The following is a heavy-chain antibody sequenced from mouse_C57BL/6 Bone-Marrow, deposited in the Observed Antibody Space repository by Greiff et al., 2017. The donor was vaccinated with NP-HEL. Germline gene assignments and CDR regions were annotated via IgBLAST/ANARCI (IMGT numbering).Heavy chain of an antibody. V-gene: IGHV14-4*01. CDR3: TTGGSSPYAMDY. D-gene: IGHD1-1*01. CDR1: GFTIKDDY. J-gene: IGHJ4*01. CDR2: IDPETGDT. Sequence: VQLQQSGAELVRPGASVKLSCTVSGFTIKDDYMHWVKQRPEQGLEWIGWIDPETGDTEYASKFQGQATITADTSSNTAYLKLSSLTSEDTAVYYCTTGGSSPYAMDYWGRGTAVTVSS.